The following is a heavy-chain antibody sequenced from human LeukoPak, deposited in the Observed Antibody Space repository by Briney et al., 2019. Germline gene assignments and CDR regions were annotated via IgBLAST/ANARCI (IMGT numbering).Heavy chain of an antibody. Sequence: PGGSLRLSCAASAFTFNTHAMSWVRQAPGKGLEWVSGINGNGASTYYSDSVKGRFTISRDNSKNTLYLQMRSLRAEDTAVYYCARDQGYSYYYLDYWGQGALVTVSS. V-gene: IGHV3-23*01. J-gene: IGHJ4*02. CDR1: AFTFNTHA. CDR3: ARDQGYSYYYLDY. D-gene: IGHD5-18*01. CDR2: INGNGAST.